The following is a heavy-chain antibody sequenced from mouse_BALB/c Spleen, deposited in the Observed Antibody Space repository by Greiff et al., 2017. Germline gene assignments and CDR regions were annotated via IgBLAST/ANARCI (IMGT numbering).Heavy chain of an antibody. V-gene: IGHV3-2*02. D-gene: IGHD4-1*01. J-gene: IGHJ1*01. CDR1: GYSITSDYA. CDR3: AREGKWEGYFDG. Sequence: EVQLQESGPGLVKPSQSLSLTCTVTGYSITSDYAWNWIRQFPGNILEWMGYISYSGSTSYNPSLKSRISITRDTSKNQFFLQLNSVTTEDTATYYCAREGKWEGYFDGWGAGTTVTVSS. CDR2: ISYSGST.